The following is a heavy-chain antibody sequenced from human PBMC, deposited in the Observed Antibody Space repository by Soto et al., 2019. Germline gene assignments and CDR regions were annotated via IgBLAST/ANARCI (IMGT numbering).Heavy chain of an antibody. CDR3: ARGVENIVVVLDVFGYYGMDV. CDR1: GYTFTNYA. CDR2: INTGKGNT. Sequence: GASVKVSCKTSGYTFTNYAMYWVRQAPGQRFEWMGWINTGKGNTKYSQKFQGRVTITRDTSASIVYMELSNLRSEDTAVYFCARGVENIVVVLDVFGYYGMDVWGQGTTVTVSS. V-gene: IGHV1-3*04. D-gene: IGHD2-2*01. J-gene: IGHJ6*02.